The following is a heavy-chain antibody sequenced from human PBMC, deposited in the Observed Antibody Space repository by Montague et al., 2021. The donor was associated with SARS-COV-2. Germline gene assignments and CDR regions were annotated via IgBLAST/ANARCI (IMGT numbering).Heavy chain of an antibody. CDR2: ISHSGTT. D-gene: IGHD3-9*01. V-gene: IGHV4-31*03. CDR3: GRAYSGGLIAPLENYFDL. Sequence: TLSLTCSVSGGSISSSGYFWNWIRQHPGKGLEWIGYISHSGTTYYNPSLKSRVTISIDTSENQFSLKLNSVTAADTAVYYCGRAYSGGLIAPLENYFDLWGQGAPVTVSS. J-gene: IGHJ4*02. CDR1: GGSISSSGYF.